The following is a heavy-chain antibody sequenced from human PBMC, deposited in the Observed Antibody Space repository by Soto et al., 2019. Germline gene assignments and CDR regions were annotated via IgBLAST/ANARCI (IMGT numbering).Heavy chain of an antibody. V-gene: IGHV3-23*01. CDR3: ARDRLAAAGTFGWFDP. D-gene: IGHD6-13*01. CDR1: GFTFSSYA. CDR2: ISGSGGST. Sequence: GGSLRLSCAASGFTFSSYAMSWVRQAPGKGLEWVSAISGSGGSTYYADSVKGRFTISRDNAKNSLYLQMNSLRAEDTAVYYCARDRLAAAGTFGWFDPWGQGTLVTVSS. J-gene: IGHJ5*02.